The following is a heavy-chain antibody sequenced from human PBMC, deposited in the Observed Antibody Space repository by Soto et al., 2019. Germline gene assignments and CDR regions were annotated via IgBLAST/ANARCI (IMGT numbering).Heavy chain of an antibody. CDR1: GGTFSTFG. V-gene: IGHV1-69*01. CDR2: IIPYFDA. Sequence: QIQLLQSGDEVKKPGSSVKVSCKPSGGTFSTFGFSRVRQAPGQGLEWMGGIIPYFDATYAQRFQDNVTITADVPTSTVYMEIRSLKSEDTAVYYCATPTPLGEDAFVIWGLGTMVTVSS. D-gene: IGHD6-6*01. CDR3: ATPTPLGEDAFVI. J-gene: IGHJ3*02.